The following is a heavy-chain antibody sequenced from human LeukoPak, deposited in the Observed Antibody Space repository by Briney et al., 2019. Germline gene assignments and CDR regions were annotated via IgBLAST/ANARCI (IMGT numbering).Heavy chain of an antibody. V-gene: IGHV4-59*01. J-gene: IGHJ3*02. Sequence: SETPSLTCTVSGGSISSYYWSWIRQPPGKGLEWIGYIYYSGSTNYNPSLKSRVTISVDTSKNQFSLKLSSVTAADTAVYYCARDLLGRRAFDIWGQGTMVTVSS. D-gene: IGHD2-8*02. CDR2: IYYSGST. CDR1: GGSISSYY. CDR3: ARDLLGRRAFDI.